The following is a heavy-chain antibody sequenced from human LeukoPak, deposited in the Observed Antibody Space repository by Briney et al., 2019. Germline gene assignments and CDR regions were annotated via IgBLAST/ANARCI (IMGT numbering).Heavy chain of an antibody. CDR1: GFTFSSYW. J-gene: IGHJ4*02. CDR2: INSDGSST. D-gene: IGHD6-6*01. V-gene: IGHV3-74*01. CDR3: AREYSSWFDY. Sequence: GGSLRLSCAASGFTFSSYWMHWVSHAPGKGLVWVSRINSDGSSTSYADSVKGRFTIPRDNAKNTLYLQVNSLRAEDTAVYYCAREYSSWFDYWGQGTLVSVSS.